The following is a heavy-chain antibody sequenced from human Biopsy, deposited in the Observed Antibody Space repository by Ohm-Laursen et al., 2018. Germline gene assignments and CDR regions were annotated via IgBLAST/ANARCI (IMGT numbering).Heavy chain of an antibody. Sequence: ASVKVSCTASGYTFTSYDITWVRQASGQGPEWIGWLNPVSGNSNFGQKFRGRVIVTSDTSISTAYMELSGLTSDDTATYYCGRAVRNQLLTDPWGQGTLVTVTS. V-gene: IGHV1-8*01. CDR2: LNPVSGNS. D-gene: IGHD1-7*01. CDR3: GRAVRNQLLTDP. J-gene: IGHJ5*02. CDR1: GYTFTSYD.